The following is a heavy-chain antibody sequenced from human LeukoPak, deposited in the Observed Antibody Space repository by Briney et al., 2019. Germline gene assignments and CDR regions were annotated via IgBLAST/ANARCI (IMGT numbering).Heavy chain of an antibody. J-gene: IGHJ4*02. CDR2: IRYDGSNK. Sequence: PGGSLRLSCAASGFTFSSYGMHWVRQAPGKGLEWVAFIRYDGSNKYYAVSVKGRFTISRDNSKNTLYLQMNSLRAEDTAVYYCAKDQHDFWSGYNDYWGQGTLVTVSS. V-gene: IGHV3-30*02. CDR1: GFTFSSYG. D-gene: IGHD3-3*01. CDR3: AKDQHDFWSGYNDY.